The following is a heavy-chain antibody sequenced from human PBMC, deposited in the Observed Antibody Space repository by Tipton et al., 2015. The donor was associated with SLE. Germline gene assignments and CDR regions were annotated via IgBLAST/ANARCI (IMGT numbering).Heavy chain of an antibody. CDR3: ARDSFGSGFYAFAI. D-gene: IGHD3-10*01. CDR2: VYHTGST. V-gene: IGHV4-59*11. Sequence: TLSLTCTVSGGSISSHYWSWIRQPPTQGLEWIGWVYHTGSTDYNPSLKSRVTISVDTSKNQFSLRLISVTAADTAVYYCARDSFGSGFYAFAIWVRGKMVTVSS. CDR1: GGSISSHY. J-gene: IGHJ3*02.